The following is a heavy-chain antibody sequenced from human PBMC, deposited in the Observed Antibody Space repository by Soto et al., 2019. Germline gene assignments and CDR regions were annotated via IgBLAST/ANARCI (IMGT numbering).Heavy chain of an antibody. CDR1: GYNFASHW. D-gene: IGHD2-2*02. Sequence: GELKKIPWNGAGYNFASHWISRVGQMQGKGREWLGRIDPSDSYTNYSPSFQGHVTISADKSISTAYLQWSSLKASDTAMYYCASPAGYCSSTSCYTVSGMDVWGQGTTVTVSS. J-gene: IGHJ6*02. CDR2: IDPSDSYT. V-gene: IGHV5-10-1*01. CDR3: ASPAGYCSSTSCYTVSGMDV.